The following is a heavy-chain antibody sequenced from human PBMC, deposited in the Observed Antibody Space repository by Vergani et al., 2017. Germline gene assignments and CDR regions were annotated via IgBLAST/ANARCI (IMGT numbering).Heavy chain of an antibody. Sequence: ELQLMESGGGVVQPGGSLRLSCAASGFTFSSYGMYWVRQAPGKGLEWVSVISARYPSTYYADSVKGRFTISRDNSQNTVNLQMNSLRVDDTAVYYCAKDLGGCNSISCSYYMDVWGKGTTVTV. CDR3: AKDLGGCNSISCSYYMDV. CDR1: GFTFSSYG. D-gene: IGHD2/OR15-2a*01. CDR2: ISARYPST. V-gene: IGHV3-23*01. J-gene: IGHJ6*03.